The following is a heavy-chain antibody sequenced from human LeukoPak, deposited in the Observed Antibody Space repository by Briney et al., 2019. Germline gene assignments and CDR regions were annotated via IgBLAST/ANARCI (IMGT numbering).Heavy chain of an antibody. CDR1: GFTFSSYA. V-gene: IGHV3-23*01. CDR2: VGGSGGST. J-gene: IGHJ4*02. D-gene: IGHD3-3*01. Sequence: QTGGSLRLSCAASGFTFSSYAMNWVRQAPGKGLEWVSVVGGSGGSTYYADSVTGRFTISRDNSKSTLYLQMNSLRGEDTAVYYCAKAQRLGYDSWSGYTNPDYFDYWGQGTLVTVSS. CDR3: AKAQRLGYDSWSGYTNPDYFDY.